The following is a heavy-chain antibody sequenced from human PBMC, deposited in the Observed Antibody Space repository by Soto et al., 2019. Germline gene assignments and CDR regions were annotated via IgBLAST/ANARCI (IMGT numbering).Heavy chain of an antibody. D-gene: IGHD5-12*01. V-gene: IGHV1-8*01. CDR3: VRISPIGSTFSRNDAIAY. CDR1: GYTFTSYD. J-gene: IGHJ4*02. CDR2: MNPNSGNT. Sequence: ASVKVSCKASGYTFTSYDINWVRQATGQGFEYLGWMNPNSGNTGYVKKFQGRVTMTADKSTSTAYMEMNSLRSEDTAVYYCVRISPIGSTFSRNDAIAYWGQGTLVTVAS.